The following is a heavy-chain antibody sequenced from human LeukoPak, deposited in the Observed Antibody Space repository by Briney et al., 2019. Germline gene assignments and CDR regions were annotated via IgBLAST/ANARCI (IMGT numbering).Heavy chain of an antibody. V-gene: IGHV4-61*01. CDR1: GGSVSSGSYY. CDR3: ARGNYYYYGMDV. J-gene: IGHJ6*02. Sequence: KPSETLSLTCTVSGGSVSSGSYYWSWIRQPPGKGLEWIGYIYYSGSTNYNPSLKSRVTISVDASKNQFSLKLSSVTAADTAVYYCARGNYYYYGMDVWGQGTTVTVSS. CDR2: IYYSGST.